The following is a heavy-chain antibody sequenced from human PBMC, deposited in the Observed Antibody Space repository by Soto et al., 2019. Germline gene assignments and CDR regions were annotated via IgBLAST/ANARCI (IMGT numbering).Heavy chain of an antibody. J-gene: IGHJ4*02. CDR3: AKDQYSYGYFDY. Sequence: GGPLRLSCAASGFTFSSYAMSWVRQAPGKGLEWVSAISGSGGSTYYADSVKGRFTISRDNSKNTLYLQMNSLRAEDTAVYYCAKDQYSYGYFDYWGQGTLVTVSS. V-gene: IGHV3-23*01. CDR2: ISGSGGST. CDR1: GFTFSSYA. D-gene: IGHD5-18*01.